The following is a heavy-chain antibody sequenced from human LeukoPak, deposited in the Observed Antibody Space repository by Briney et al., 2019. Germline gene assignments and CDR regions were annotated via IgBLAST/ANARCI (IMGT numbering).Heavy chain of an antibody. CDR2: INPNSGGT. CDR3: ARAVVPAAGGGFDP. Sequence: ASVKVSCKSSGYTFTGYYMHWVRQAPGQGLEWMGRINPNSGGTNYAQKLQGRVTMTRDTSISTAYMELSRLRSDDTAVYYCARAVVPAAGGGFDPWGQGTLVTVSS. V-gene: IGHV1-2*06. J-gene: IGHJ5*02. D-gene: IGHD2-2*01. CDR1: GYTFTGYY.